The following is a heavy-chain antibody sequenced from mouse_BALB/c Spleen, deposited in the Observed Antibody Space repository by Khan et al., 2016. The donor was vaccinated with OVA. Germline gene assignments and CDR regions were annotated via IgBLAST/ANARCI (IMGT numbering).Heavy chain of an antibody. V-gene: IGHV2-9*02. J-gene: IGHJ3*01. Sequence: QVQLKESGPGLVAPPQTLSITCTVSGFSLSNYGVHWVRQPPGKGLEWLGVIWAGGSTNHNSALMSRLSISKDDSKSQVFLKMNSLQTEDTAMYYCARAFYNGAWFAYWGQGTLVTVSA. D-gene: IGHD1-3*01. CDR1: GFSLSNYG. CDR2: IWAGGST. CDR3: ARAFYNGAWFAY.